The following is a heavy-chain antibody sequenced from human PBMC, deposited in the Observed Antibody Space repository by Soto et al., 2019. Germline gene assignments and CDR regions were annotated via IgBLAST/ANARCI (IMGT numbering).Heavy chain of an antibody. CDR1: GFTFINYA. D-gene: IGHD7-27*01. Sequence: EVQVLESGGGLVQPGGSLRLSCAGSGFTFINYAMNWVRQAPGKGLEWVSSIIGGGDAAFFPDSVRGRFTISRDNSKNTVTLQMNSLGVDDPAVYYCARKILGSTTRPNYWYFDLWGRGTLVTVSS. J-gene: IGHJ2*01. CDR3: ARKILGSTTRPNYWYFDL. V-gene: IGHV3-23*01. CDR2: IIGGGDAA.